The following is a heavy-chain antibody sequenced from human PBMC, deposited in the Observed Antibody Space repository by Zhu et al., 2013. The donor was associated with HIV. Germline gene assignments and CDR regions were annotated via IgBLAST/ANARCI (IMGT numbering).Heavy chain of an antibody. CDR3: ARSTGYSSGWYFDY. D-gene: IGHD6-19*01. CDR1: GYTFSGYY. Sequence: VQSGTEVMKPGASVKLSCKASGYTFSGYYMHWVRQAPGQGLEWMGWINPNNGGTNYAQKFQGRITMTRDTSISTVYMELRGLRSDDSAVYYCARSTGYSSGWYFDYWGQGTLVTGLL. J-gene: IGHJ4*02. CDR2: INPNNGGT. V-gene: IGHV1-2*02.